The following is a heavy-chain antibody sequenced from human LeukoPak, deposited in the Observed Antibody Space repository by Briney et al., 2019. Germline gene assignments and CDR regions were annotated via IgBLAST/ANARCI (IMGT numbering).Heavy chain of an antibody. CDR3: ARGPPMIVTDRDWYFDL. CDR1: GFTFSSYE. V-gene: IGHV3-21*01. Sequence: KPGGSLRLSCAASGFTFSSYEMNWVRQAPGKGLEWVSSISSSSSYIYYADSVKGQCTISRDNAKNSLYLQMNSLRAEDMAVYYCARGPPMIVTDRDWYFDLWGRGTLVTVSS. CDR2: ISSSSSYI. J-gene: IGHJ2*01. D-gene: IGHD3-22*01.